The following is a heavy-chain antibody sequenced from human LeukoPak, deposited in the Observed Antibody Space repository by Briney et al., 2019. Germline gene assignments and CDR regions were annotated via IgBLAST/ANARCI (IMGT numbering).Heavy chain of an antibody. D-gene: IGHD6-19*01. V-gene: IGHV3-9*01. Sequence: GRSLRLSCAASGFTFDDYAMHWVRQAPGKGLEWVSGISWNSGNIDYADSVKGRFTISRDNAMNSLYLQMNSLRAEDTALYYCAKDAMRYSSGWSDFQHWGQGTLVTVSS. CDR3: AKDAMRYSSGWSDFQH. CDR1: GFTFDDYA. CDR2: ISWNSGNI. J-gene: IGHJ1*01.